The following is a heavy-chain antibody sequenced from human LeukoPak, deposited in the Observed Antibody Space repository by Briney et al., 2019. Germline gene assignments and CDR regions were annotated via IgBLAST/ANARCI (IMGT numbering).Heavy chain of an antibody. Sequence: PGGSLRLSCAASGFXFSTYNINWVRQAPGKGLEWVSYITTSSSTIYYADSVKGRFTISRDNAKNSLYLQMNSLRAEDTAVYYCASLGATYHYDSSGYYLKYWGQGTLVTVSS. V-gene: IGHV3-48*01. CDR3: ASLGATYHYDSSGYYLKY. D-gene: IGHD3-22*01. J-gene: IGHJ4*02. CDR2: ITTSSSTI. CDR1: GFXFSTYN.